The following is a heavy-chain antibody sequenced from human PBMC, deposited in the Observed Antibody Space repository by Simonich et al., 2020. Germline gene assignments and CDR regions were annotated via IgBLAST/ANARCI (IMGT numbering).Heavy chain of an antibody. D-gene: IGHD5-12*01. V-gene: IGHV4-59*08. CDR3: ARHDRWLQFYFDY. Sequence: QVQLQESGPGLVKPSETLSLTCTVSGGSISSYYWSWIRQPPGKGLGWIGYINYSGRTNYNPSLKSRVTISVDTSKNQFSLKLSSVTAADTAVYYCARHDRWLQFYFDYWGQGTLVTVSS. CDR1: GGSISSYY. J-gene: IGHJ4*02. CDR2: INYSGRT.